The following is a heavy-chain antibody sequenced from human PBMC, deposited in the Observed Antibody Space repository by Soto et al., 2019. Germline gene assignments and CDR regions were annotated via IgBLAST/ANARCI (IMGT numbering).Heavy chain of an antibody. J-gene: IGHJ4*02. CDR1: GFTFTKAY. CDR2: IKGSHAGGTT. D-gene: IGHD1-26*01. CDR3: ATEGGYPGSNFYGAY. Sequence: EVQLVESGGGLVEPGGSIRLSCVASGFTFTKAYMTWVRPAPGKGLEWVGRIKGSHAGGTTDYATSVKGRFTISRDDSKNTLYLQMTSLKAEDTSVYYCATEGGYPGSNFYGAYWGQGTLVTVSS. V-gene: IGHV3-15*01.